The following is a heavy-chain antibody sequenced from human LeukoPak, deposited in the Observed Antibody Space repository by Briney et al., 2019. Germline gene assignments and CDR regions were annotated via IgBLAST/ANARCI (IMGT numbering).Heavy chain of an antibody. CDR2: INSDGSST. CDR1: GFTFSSYW. Sequence: PGGSLRLSCAASGFTFSSYWMHWVRHAPGKGLVWVSRINSDGSSTSYADSVKGRFTISRDNAKNTLYLQMNSLRAEDTAVYYCARVVLYSDILTGQNWFDPWGQGTLVTVSS. V-gene: IGHV3-74*01. CDR3: ARVVLYSDILTGQNWFDP. J-gene: IGHJ5*02. D-gene: IGHD3-9*01.